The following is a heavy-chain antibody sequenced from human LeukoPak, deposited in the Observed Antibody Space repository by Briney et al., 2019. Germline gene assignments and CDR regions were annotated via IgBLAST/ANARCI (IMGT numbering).Heavy chain of an antibody. CDR3: GRRYCSGGGCLGGFVP. J-gene: IGHJ5*02. Sequence: GALGKLSCKASRGTVRSYAISWVRQAPGQRLECWRWIHPKTGGTKFAQKLQGRVSMDRDTPISTAYMERSRLRSDDTPVYYCGRRYCSGGGCLGGFVPWGEGTQVTVSS. CDR2: IHPKTGGT. V-gene: IGHV1-2*02. D-gene: IGHD2-15*01. CDR1: RGTVRSYA.